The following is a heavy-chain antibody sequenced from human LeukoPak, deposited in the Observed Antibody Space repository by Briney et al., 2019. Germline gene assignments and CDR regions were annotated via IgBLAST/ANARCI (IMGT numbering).Heavy chain of an antibody. J-gene: IGHJ4*02. D-gene: IGHD3-3*01. Sequence: PGGSLRLSCATSGFFFSAYRMNRVRQAPGKGLEWVSSIRTGGDYIYYADSVQGRFTVSRDNAKKSLYLQMNSLRVEDTAVYFCARWDDLLHFDYWGQGVLVTVSS. V-gene: IGHV3-21*01. CDR3: ARWDDLLHFDY. CDR2: IRTGGDYI. CDR1: GFFFSAYR.